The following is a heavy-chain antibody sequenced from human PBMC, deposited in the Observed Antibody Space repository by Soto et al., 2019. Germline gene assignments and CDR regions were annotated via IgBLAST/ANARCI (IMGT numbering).Heavy chain of an antibody. Sequence: QVQLQESGPGLVKPSGILSLTYAASGGSISTSNWWSLVRQPPGKGLEWIGEVYRTGSTNYNPSLERRLTISVDKSKNQFSLKLTSVTAADTAVYYCARARATIAAAAIFDCWGQGTLVTVSS. J-gene: IGHJ4*02. CDR3: ARARATIAAAAIFDC. CDR2: VYRTGST. V-gene: IGHV4-4*02. D-gene: IGHD6-13*01. CDR1: GGSISTSNW.